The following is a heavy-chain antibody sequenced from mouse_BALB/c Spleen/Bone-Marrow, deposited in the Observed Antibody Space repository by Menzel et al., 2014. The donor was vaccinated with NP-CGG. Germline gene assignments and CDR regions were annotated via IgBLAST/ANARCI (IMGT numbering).Heavy chain of an antibody. CDR3: ARPGGNYVLYAMDY. Sequence: EVKLVESGPELVKPGASVKMSCKASGYTFTSYVMHWVKQEPGQGLEWIGYINPYNDGTKYNEKFKGKATLTSDKSSSTAYMELSSLTSEDSAVYYCARPGGNYVLYAMDYWGQGTSVTVSS. J-gene: IGHJ4*01. V-gene: IGHV1-14*01. CDR1: GYTFTSYV. D-gene: IGHD2-1*01. CDR2: INPYNDGT.